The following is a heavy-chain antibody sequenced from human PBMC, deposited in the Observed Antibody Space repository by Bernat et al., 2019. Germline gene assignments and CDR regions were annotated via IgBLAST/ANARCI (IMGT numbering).Heavy chain of an antibody. CDR3: ARDCGGGSCYIDY. V-gene: IGHV3-33*01. CDR2: IWYDGSNK. J-gene: IGHJ4*02. CDR1: GFTFSSYG. D-gene: IGHD2-15*01. Sequence: QVQLVESGGGVVQPGRSLRLSCAASGFTFSSYGMHWVRQAPGKGLEWVAVIWYDGSNKYYADSVKGRFTISRDNSKNTLYLQMNSLRAEDPAVYYCARDCGGGSCYIDYWGQGTLVTVSS.